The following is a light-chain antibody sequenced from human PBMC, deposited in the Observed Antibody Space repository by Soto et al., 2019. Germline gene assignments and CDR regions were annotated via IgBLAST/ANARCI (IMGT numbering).Light chain of an antibody. Sequence: EIVLTQSPATLSLSPGERVTLSCRASQSVSSYLAWYQQKPGQAPRLLLYDASNRATGIPARFSGSGSGTDFTLTISSLEPEDFAVYYCQQRSNWPPGVTFGGGTKVEIK. CDR2: DAS. CDR3: QQRSNWPPGVT. CDR1: QSVSSY. J-gene: IGKJ4*01. V-gene: IGKV3-11*01.